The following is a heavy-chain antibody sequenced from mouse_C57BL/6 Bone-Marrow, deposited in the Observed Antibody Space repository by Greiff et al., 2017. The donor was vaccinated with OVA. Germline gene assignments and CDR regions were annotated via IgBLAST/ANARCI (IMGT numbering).Heavy chain of an antibody. CDR2: LWSGGST. J-gene: IGHJ4*01. D-gene: IGHD1-1*01. CDR1: GFSLTSYG. CDR3: ARNPPYYYGSSSSYAMDY. Sequence: QVQLQQSGPGLVQPSQSLSITCTVSGFSLTSYGVHWVRQSPGKGLEWLGVLWSGGSTDYNAAFISRLSISKDNSKSQVFFKMNSLQADDTAIYYCARNPPYYYGSSSSYAMDYWGQGTSVTVSS. V-gene: IGHV2-2*01.